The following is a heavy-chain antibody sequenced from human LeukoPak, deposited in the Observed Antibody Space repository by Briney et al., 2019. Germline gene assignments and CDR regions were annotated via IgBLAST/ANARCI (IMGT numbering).Heavy chain of an antibody. J-gene: IGHJ4*02. V-gene: IGHV3-48*03. Sequence: GGSLRLSCAASGFTFSSYEMNWVRQAPGKGLEWVSYISSSGSTIYYADSVKGRFTISRDNAKNSLYLQMNSLRVEDTAVYYCARRAVAGSEWGQGNLVIVSS. CDR1: GFTFSSYE. D-gene: IGHD6-19*01. CDR2: ISSSGSTI. CDR3: ARRAVAGSE.